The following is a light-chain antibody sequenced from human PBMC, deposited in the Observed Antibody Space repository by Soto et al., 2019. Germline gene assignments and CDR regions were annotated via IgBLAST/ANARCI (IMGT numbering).Light chain of an antibody. CDR3: QQYHHMTRT. V-gene: IGKV3-15*01. Sequence: EIVMTQSPASLSVSPGEIATLSFRASQSVSSNLVWYQQKPGQAPRLLIYSASTRATGIPARFSGSGSGTEFTLTISSLQSEDVAVYYCQQYHHMTRTFGGGTKVDI. CDR2: SAS. CDR1: QSVSSN. J-gene: IGKJ4*01.